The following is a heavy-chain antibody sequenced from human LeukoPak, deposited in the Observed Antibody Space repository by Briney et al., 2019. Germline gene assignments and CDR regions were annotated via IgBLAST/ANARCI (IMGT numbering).Heavy chain of an antibody. Sequence: GGSLRLSCAASGFTFSSYWMGWMRQAPGKGLEWVANIKYDGNEEYYVDSVRGRFTISRDNAKNSLYLQLNSLRVEDTAVYYCKSGGAAPGSFDYWGQGTLVTVSP. CDR1: GFTFSSYW. CDR2: IKYDGNEE. V-gene: IGHV3-7*01. J-gene: IGHJ4*02. CDR3: KSGGAAPGSFDY. D-gene: IGHD1-1*01.